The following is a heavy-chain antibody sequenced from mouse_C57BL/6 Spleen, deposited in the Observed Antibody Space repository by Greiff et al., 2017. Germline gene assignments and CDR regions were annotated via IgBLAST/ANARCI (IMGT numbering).Heavy chain of an antibody. J-gene: IGHJ1*03. CDR2: IYPGDGDT. V-gene: IGHV1-82*01. CDR1: GYAFSSSW. CDR3: ARPPYYSDWDWDCDV. Sequence: VKLQESGPELVKPGASVKISCKASGYAFSSSWMNWVKQRPGKGLEWIGRIYPGDGDTNYNGKFKGKATLTADKSSSTAYMQLSSLTSEDSAVYFCARPPYYSDWDWDCDVWGTGTTVTVSS. D-gene: IGHD2-12*01.